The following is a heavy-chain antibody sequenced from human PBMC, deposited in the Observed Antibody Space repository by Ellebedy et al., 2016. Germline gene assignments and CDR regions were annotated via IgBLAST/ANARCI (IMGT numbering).Heavy chain of an antibody. J-gene: IGHJ4*02. CDR3: ARCGGSPYNFDH. CDR1: RYTFTGYY. Sequence: ASVKVSXKASRYTFTGYYIHWVRQAPGQGLEWMGWINPNSGGTDSARNFQDRVTMTRDKSIRTAYMELSSLRTDDTAVYYCARCGGSPYNFDHWGQGTLVTVSS. D-gene: IGHD2-15*01. CDR2: INPNSGGT. V-gene: IGHV1-2*02.